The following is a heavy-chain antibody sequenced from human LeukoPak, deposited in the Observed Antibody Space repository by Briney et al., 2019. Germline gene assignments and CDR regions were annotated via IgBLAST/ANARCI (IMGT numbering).Heavy chain of an antibody. CDR1: GFTFRSYG. J-gene: IGHJ6*04. V-gene: IGHV3-30*18. Sequence: GSSLRLWCAASGFTFRSYGMHWVRQAPGKGLERVAVISYDGSNKYYADSVKGRFTISRDNSKNTLYRQMNSLRAEDTAVYYCAKDKRPPALPRNYYGMDVWGKGTTVTVSS. CDR2: ISYDGSNK. CDR3: AKDKRPPALPRNYYGMDV. D-gene: IGHD2-15*01.